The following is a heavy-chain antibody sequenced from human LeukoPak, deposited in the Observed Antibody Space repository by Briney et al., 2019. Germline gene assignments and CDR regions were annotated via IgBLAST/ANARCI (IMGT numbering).Heavy chain of an antibody. CDR3: ARLGYSSSWDYYYMDV. Sequence: PSQTLSLTCTVSGGSISSGGYSWSWIRQPPGRGLEWIGYIYHSGSTYYNPSLKSRVTISVDRSKNQFSLKLSSVTAAGTAVYYCARLGYSSSWDYYYMDVWGKGTTVTVSS. D-gene: IGHD6-13*01. CDR1: GGSISSGGYS. J-gene: IGHJ6*03. V-gene: IGHV4-30-2*01. CDR2: IYHSGST.